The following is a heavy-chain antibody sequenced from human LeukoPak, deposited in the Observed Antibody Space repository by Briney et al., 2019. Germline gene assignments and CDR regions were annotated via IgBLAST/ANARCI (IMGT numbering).Heavy chain of an antibody. CDR2: IYHSGST. D-gene: IGHD2-15*01. CDR3: ARISTPFCSGGSCYSVWFDP. Sequence: SETLSLTCTVSGYSISSGYYWGWIRQPPGKGLEWIGSIYHSGSTYYNPSLKSRVTISVDTSKNQFSLKLSSVTAADTAVYYCARISTPFCSGGSCYSVWFDPWGQGTLVTVSS. CDR1: GYSISSGYY. J-gene: IGHJ5*02. V-gene: IGHV4-38-2*02.